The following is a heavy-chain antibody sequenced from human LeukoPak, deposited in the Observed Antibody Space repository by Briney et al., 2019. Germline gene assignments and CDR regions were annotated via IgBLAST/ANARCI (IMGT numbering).Heavy chain of an antibody. CDR2: ISYTGTT. CDR1: GGSINGYS. V-gene: IGHV4-59*08. Sequence: SETLSLTCSVSGGSINGYSWTWIRQPPGMRLEWVGHISYTGTTNYNPSLTTRVAISVDTSKNQFSLKLSSVTAADTAVYYCARHRTDSSGYYYQQQLGYYFDFWGQGTLVTVSS. J-gene: IGHJ4*02. D-gene: IGHD3-22*01. CDR3: ARHRTDSSGYYYQQQLGYYFDF.